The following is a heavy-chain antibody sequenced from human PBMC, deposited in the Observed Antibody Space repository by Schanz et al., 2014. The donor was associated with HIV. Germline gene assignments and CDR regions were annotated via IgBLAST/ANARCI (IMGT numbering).Heavy chain of an antibody. J-gene: IGHJ4*02. V-gene: IGHV3-11*01. CDR1: GFTFSDYY. CDR3: ARAPYGVDLYFEY. D-gene: IGHD4-17*01. CDR2: IDRSSYTI. Sequence: VLLVESGGGLVKPGGSLRLSCAASGFTFSDYYMSWIRQAPGRGLEWLSYIDRSSYTINYADSVKGRFTISRDNANNSLFLQMNSLRAEDTAVYYCARAPYGVDLYFEYWGQGLLVTVSS.